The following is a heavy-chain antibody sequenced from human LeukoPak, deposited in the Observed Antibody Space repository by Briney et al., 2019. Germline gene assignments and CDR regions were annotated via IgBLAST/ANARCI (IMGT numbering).Heavy chain of an antibody. V-gene: IGHV3-21*04. CDR2: ISSSSRYI. Sequence: PRGSLRLSCAASGFIFSDYTMNWVRQAPGKGLEWVSSISSSSRYIYYADSVKGRFTISRDNAKNSLFLQMNSLRAEDTAIYYCASWISEDAFDFWGQGTIVTVSS. J-gene: IGHJ3*01. CDR3: ASWISEDAFDF. CDR1: GFIFSDYT. D-gene: IGHD2-2*03.